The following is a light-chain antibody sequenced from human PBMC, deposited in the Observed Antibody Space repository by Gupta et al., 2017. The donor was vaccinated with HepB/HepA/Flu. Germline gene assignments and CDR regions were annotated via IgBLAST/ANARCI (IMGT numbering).Light chain of an antibody. Sequence: DIQMTQSPSSLSASLGDRVTITCQASQSITTFLVWYQQKPGKAPKLLIYDASSLQSGVPSRFSGSGSGTDFTLTISSPQPEDFATYYCQQTYSTPITFGQGTRLESK. J-gene: IGKJ5*01. V-gene: IGKV1-39*01. CDR2: DAS. CDR3: QQTYSTPIT. CDR1: QSITTF.